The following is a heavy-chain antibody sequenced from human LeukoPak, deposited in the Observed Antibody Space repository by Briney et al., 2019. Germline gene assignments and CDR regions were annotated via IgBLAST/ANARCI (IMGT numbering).Heavy chain of an antibody. J-gene: IGHJ3*02. D-gene: IGHD2-15*01. CDR1: GFTFSSYE. CDR2: ISSSGSTI. Sequence: GGSLRLSCAASGFTFSSYELNWVRQAPGKGLEWVSYISSSGSTIYYVDSVKGRFIISRDNAKNSLYLQMNSLRAEDTAVYYCARGSKLAFDIWGQGTMVIVSS. V-gene: IGHV3-48*03. CDR3: ARGSKLAFDI.